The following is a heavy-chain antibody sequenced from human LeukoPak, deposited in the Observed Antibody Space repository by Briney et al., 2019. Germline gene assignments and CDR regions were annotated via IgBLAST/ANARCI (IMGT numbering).Heavy chain of an antibody. CDR3: ARLGYYDILAGYYPNWFDP. CDR1: GGSITSSSYY. V-gene: IGHV4-39*01. CDR2: IYYSGST. J-gene: IGHJ5*02. D-gene: IGHD3-9*01. Sequence: SETLSLTCTVSGGSITSSSYYWGWIRPPPGKGLEWIGSIYYSGSTYYNPSLKSRVTISVDTSKNQFSLKLSSVTAADTAVYYCARLGYYDILAGYYPNWFDPWGQGTLVTVSS.